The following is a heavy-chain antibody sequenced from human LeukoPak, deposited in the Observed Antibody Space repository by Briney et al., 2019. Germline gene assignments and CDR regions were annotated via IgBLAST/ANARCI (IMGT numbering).Heavy chain of an antibody. CDR3: ARNTVQGSRGWYGDYYFDY. J-gene: IGHJ4*02. D-gene: IGHD6-19*01. V-gene: IGHV3-7*01. CDR1: GFTFSSYW. CDR2: IKQDGSEK. Sequence: GGSLRLSCAASGFTFSSYWMSWVRQAPGMGLEWGANIKQDGSEKYYVDSVKGRLTISRDNAKKSMYLQMNSLRAEDTAVYYCARNTVQGSRGWYGDYYFDYWGQGTLVTVSS.